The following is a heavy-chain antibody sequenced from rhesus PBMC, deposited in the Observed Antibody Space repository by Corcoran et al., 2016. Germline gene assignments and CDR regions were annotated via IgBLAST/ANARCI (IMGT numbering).Heavy chain of an antibody. D-gene: IGHD2-2*01. CDR3: AIQSDYSPNQTDY. V-gene: IGHV4-80*01. J-gene: IGHJ4*01. CDR1: GASISSYW. CDR2: NNGNSGRT. Sequence: QVQLQESGPGLVKPSETLSLTCTVSGASISSYWWSWIRQPPGKGLEWIGENNGNSGRTNYTPSLKSRVTISRDTSKNQFSLKLSSVTAADTAVYYCAIQSDYSPNQTDYWGQGVLVTVSS.